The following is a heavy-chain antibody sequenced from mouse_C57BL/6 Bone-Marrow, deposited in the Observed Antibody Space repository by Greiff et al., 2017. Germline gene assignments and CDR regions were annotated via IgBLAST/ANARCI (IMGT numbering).Heavy chain of an antibody. Sequence: QVPLQQSGAELVRPGTSVKMSCKASGYTFTNYWIGWAKQRPGHGLEWIGDIYPGAGCTNYNEKFKGKATLTADKSSSTAYMQFSSLTSEDSAIYCGAVLTVEEAMYYWGQGTSVTVSS. CDR1: GYTFTNYW. D-gene: IGHD1-1*01. CDR3: AVLTVEEAMYY. CDR2: IYPGAGCT. J-gene: IGHJ4*01. V-gene: IGHV1-63*01.